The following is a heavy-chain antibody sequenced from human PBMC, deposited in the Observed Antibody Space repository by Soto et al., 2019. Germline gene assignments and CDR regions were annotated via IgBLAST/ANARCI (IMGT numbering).Heavy chain of an antibody. V-gene: IGHV3-30*18. CDR2: ISYDGSNT. D-gene: IGHD3-22*01. CDR1: GFVFSTYG. Sequence: QVRLVESGGGVVQPGKSLRLSCAASGFVFSTYGMHWVRQAPGKGLEWVAVISYDGSNTYYSDPVEGRFTISRDNSKNTLYIHLNSLRPEDTAVYYCAKDPTNFYDSSGYRTYFDYWGQGTLVTVSS. CDR3: AKDPTNFYDSSGYRTYFDY. J-gene: IGHJ4*02.